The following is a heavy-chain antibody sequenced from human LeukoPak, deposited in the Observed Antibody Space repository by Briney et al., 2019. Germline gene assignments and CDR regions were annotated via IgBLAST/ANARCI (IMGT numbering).Heavy chain of an antibody. D-gene: IGHD2-2*01. CDR3: AREELGVVQGSPNWFDP. CDR1: GFTFRSYG. J-gene: IGHJ5*02. V-gene: IGHV3-74*01. CDR2: INSDGSST. Sequence: PGRSLRLSCAASGFTFRSYGMHWVRQAPGKGLVWVSRINSDGSSTSYADSVKGRFTISRDNAKNTLYLQMNSLRAEDTAVYYCAREELGVVQGSPNWFDPWGQGTLVTVSS.